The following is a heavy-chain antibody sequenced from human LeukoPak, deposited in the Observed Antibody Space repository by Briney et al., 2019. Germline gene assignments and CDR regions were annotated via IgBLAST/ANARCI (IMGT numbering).Heavy chain of an antibody. V-gene: IGHV3-21*01. CDR1: GFTFSSYS. CDR2: ISSSSSYI. J-gene: IGHJ4*02. D-gene: IGHD2-15*01. CDR3: ARRYCSGGRCYTFDY. Sequence: KPWGSLRLSCAASGFTFSSYSMNWVRQAPGKGLEWVSSISSSSSYIYYADSVKGRFTISRDNAKNSLYLQMNSLRAEDTAVYYCARRYCSGGRCYTFDYWGKGIPVTVSS.